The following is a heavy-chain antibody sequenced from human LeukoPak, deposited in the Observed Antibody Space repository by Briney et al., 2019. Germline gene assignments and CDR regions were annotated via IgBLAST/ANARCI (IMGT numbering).Heavy chain of an antibody. CDR2: IYYSGST. Sequence: PSETLSLTCTVSGVSISSYYWSWLRQPPGKGLEWIGYIYYSGSTYYNPSLKSRVTISVDTSKNQFSLKLSSVTAADTAVYYCARDSSGYDTLDYWGQGTLVTVSS. V-gene: IGHV4-59*01. CDR3: ARDSSGYDTLDY. D-gene: IGHD5-12*01. CDR1: GVSISSYY. J-gene: IGHJ4*02.